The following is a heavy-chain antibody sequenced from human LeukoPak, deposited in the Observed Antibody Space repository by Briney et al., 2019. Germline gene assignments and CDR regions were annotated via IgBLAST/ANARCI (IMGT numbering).Heavy chain of an antibody. CDR2: IYYSGST. V-gene: IGHV4-61*01. D-gene: IGHD6-13*01. J-gene: IGHJ4*02. Sequence: SETLSLTCTVSGGSISSGSYYWSWIRQPPGKGLEWIGYIYYSGSTNYNPSLKSRVTISVDTSKNQFSLKLSSVTAADTAVYYCAREGPGSLVDYWGQGTLVTVSS. CDR1: GGSISSGSYY. CDR3: AREGPGSLVDY.